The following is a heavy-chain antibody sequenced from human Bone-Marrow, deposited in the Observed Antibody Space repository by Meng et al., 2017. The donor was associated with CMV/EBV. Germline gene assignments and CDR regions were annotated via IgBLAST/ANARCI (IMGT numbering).Heavy chain of an antibody. CDR3: ARDGGITGTTDYYYGMDV. J-gene: IGHJ6*02. V-gene: IGHV3-48*04. Sequence: LSLTCAASGFTFSSYSMNWVRQAPGKGLEWVSYISSSGSTIYYADSVKGRFTISRDNAKNSLYLQMNSLRAEDTAVYYCARDGGITGTTDYYYGMDVWGQGTTDTVSS. D-gene: IGHD1-7*01. CDR2: ISSSGSTI. CDR1: GFTFSSYS.